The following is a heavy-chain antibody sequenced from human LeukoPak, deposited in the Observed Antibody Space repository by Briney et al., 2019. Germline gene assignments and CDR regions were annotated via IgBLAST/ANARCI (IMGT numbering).Heavy chain of an antibody. Sequence: ASVKVSCKASGYTFTSYGISWVRQAPGQGLEWMGWISAHNGNTNYAQKLQGRVTMTTDTSTSTAYMELRSPRSDDTAVYYCARASTRDSSGYYYVRFDYWGQGTLVTVSS. CDR1: GYTFTSYG. D-gene: IGHD3-22*01. V-gene: IGHV1-18*01. J-gene: IGHJ4*02. CDR3: ARASTRDSSGYYYVRFDY. CDR2: ISAHNGNT.